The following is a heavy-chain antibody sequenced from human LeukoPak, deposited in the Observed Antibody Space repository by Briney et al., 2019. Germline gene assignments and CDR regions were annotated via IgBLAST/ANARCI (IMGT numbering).Heavy chain of an antibody. J-gene: IGHJ6*02. D-gene: IGHD6-19*01. CDR2: INPSGGST. Sequence: GASVKVSCKASGGTFSSYAISWVRQAPGQGLEWMGIINPSGGSTSYAQKFQGRVTMTRDTSTSTVYMELSSLRSEDTAVYYCAREYSSGYYYYGMDVWGQGTTVTVSS. V-gene: IGHV1-46*01. CDR1: GGTFSSYA. CDR3: AREYSSGYYYYGMDV.